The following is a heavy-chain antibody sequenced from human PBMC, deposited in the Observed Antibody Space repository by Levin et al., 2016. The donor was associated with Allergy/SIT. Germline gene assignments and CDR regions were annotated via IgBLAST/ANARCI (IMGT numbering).Heavy chain of an antibody. D-gene: IGHD3-3*01. CDR3: TRDHTSVAYYDFWSGYYMTDNDAFDI. J-gene: IGHJ3*02. CDR2: IRSKAYGGTT. V-gene: IGHV3-49*03. CDR1: GFTFGDYA. Sequence: GESLKISCTTSGFTFGDYAMSWFRQAPGKGLEWVGFIRSKAYGGTTEYAASVKGRFTISRDDSKSIAYLQMNSLKTEDTAVYYCTRDHTSVAYYDFWSGYYMTDNDAFDIWGQGTMVTVSS.